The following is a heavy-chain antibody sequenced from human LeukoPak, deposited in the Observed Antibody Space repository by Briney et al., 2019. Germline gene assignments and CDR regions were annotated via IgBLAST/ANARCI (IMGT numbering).Heavy chain of an antibody. J-gene: IGHJ5*02. CDR2: IYPGDSDT. D-gene: IGHD5-24*01. V-gene: IGHV5-51*01. CDR3: ARRRDGHNLDWFDP. CDR1: GYSFTTYW. Sequence: GESLKISRKASGYSFTTYWIGWVRQMPGKGLEWMGIIYPGDSDTRYSPSFQGQATISADKSISTAYLQWSSLKASDTAMYYCARRRDGHNLDWFDPWGQGTLVTVSS.